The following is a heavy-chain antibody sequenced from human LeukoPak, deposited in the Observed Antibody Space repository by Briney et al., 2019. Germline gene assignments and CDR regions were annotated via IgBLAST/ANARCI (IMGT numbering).Heavy chain of an antibody. CDR1: GGSISSGDYY. D-gene: IGHD3-3*01. V-gene: IGHV4-30-4*01. J-gene: IGHJ4*02. CDR2: IYYSGST. CDR3: ARDRTYYDFWSGTTNIFDY. Sequence: SETLSLTCTVSGGSISSGDYYWSWIRQPPGKGLEWIGYIYYSGSTYYNPSLKSRVTISVDTSKNQFSLKLSSVTAADTAVYYCARDRTYYDFWSGTTNIFDYWGQGTLVTVSS.